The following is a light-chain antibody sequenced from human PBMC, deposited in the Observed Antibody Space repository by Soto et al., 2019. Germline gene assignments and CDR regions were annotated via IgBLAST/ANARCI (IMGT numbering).Light chain of an antibody. Sequence: QSVLTQPPSASGSPGLSVTISCTGTSSDVGGSKFVSRYQQHPGKAPRLIIYEVNKRPSGVPDRFSGSKSGNTASLTVSGLQTEDEADYYCSSFAGSNSVVFGGGTKLTVL. J-gene: IGLJ2*01. CDR3: SSFAGSNSVV. CDR2: EVN. V-gene: IGLV2-8*01. CDR1: SSDVGGSKF.